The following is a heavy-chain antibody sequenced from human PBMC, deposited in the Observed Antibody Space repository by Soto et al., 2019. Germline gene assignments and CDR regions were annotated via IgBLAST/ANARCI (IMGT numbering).Heavy chain of an antibody. CDR1: GFNFSSYA. Sequence: EVHLVESGGGLVQPGGSLRLSCAASGFNFSSYAINWVRQAPGKGLEWVSYISGSGTTIYYADSVKGRFTISRDYAKSSLYLQMNSLRAEDTAMYYCASFSRMADGYYWGQGTLVTVSS. CDR2: ISGSGTTI. CDR3: ASFSRMADGYY. D-gene: IGHD3-3*01. J-gene: IGHJ4*02. V-gene: IGHV3-48*01.